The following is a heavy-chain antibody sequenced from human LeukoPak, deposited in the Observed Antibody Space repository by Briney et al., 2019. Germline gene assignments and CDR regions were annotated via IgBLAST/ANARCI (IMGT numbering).Heavy chain of an antibody. CDR2: INPNSGGT. CDR3: ARWTTTYLDY. CDR1: GYTFTGYY. J-gene: IGHJ4*02. V-gene: IGHV1-2*02. D-gene: IGHD4-11*01. Sequence: GASVKVSCKASGYTFTGYYMHWVRQAPGQGLEWMGWINPNSGGTKYAQRFQGRVTMTRDTSISTAYMELSSLRSEDSAVYYCARWTTTYLDYWGQGTLVTVSS.